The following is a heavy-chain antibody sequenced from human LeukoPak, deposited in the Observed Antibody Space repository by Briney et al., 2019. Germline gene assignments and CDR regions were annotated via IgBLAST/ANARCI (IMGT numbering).Heavy chain of an antibody. D-gene: IGHD4-11*01. CDR2: ISGSGGGT. CDR3: AKYPSPQNTVMASWNYGMDV. V-gene: IGHV3-23*01. Sequence: GGSLRLSCAASGFAFRIYAMSWVRQAPGKGLEWVSSISGSGGGTYYADSVKGRFTISRDNSRNTVYLEMNSLRAEDTAVYYCAKYPSPQNTVMASWNYGMDVWGQGTTVTVS. CDR1: GFAFRIYA. J-gene: IGHJ6*02.